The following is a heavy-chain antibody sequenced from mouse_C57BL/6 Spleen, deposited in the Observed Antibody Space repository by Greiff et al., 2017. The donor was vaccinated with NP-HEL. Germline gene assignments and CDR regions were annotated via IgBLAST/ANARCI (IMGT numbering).Heavy chain of an antibody. V-gene: IGHV1-69*01. Sequence: QVQLQQPGAELVMPGASVKLSCKASGYTFTSYWMHWVKPRPGPGLEWLGEIDPSDSYYHFNQKFQGQSTLTVVKYYSTAYKQFICLTSEDSAVDYCTRRGLYGSRSYYVDYWGQGTTRTVSS. D-gene: IGHD1-1*01. CDR1: GYTFTSYW. J-gene: IGHJ2*01. CDR2: IDPSDSYY. CDR3: TRRGLYGSRSYYVDY.